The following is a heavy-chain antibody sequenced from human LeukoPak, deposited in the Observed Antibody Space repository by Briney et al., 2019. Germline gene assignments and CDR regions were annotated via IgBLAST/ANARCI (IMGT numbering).Heavy chain of an antibody. CDR1: GGSISSSSYY. J-gene: IGHJ6*03. CDR2: IYYSGST. Sequence: SETLSLTCTVSGGSISSSSYYWGWIRQPPGKGLEWIGSIYYSGSTYYNPSLKSRVTISLDTSKNQFSLKLTSVTAADTAVYYCARTVVTIFGVVIGYYYYYYMDVWGKGTTVTVSS. CDR3: ARTVVTIFGVVIGYYYYYYMDV. D-gene: IGHD3-3*01. V-gene: IGHV4-39*01.